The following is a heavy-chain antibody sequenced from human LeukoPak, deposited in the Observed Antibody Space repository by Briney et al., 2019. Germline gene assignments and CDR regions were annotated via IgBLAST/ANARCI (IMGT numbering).Heavy chain of an antibody. Sequence: SQTLSLTCTVSGGSISSGGYYWSWIRQPPGKGLEWIGYIYYSGSTNYNPSLKSRVTISVDTSKNQFSLKLSSVTAADTAVYYCARVRYSSSWYYYYGMDVWGQGTTVTVSS. V-gene: IGHV4-61*08. CDR1: GGSISSGGYY. CDR3: ARVRYSSSWYYYYGMDV. J-gene: IGHJ6*01. D-gene: IGHD6-13*01. CDR2: IYYSGST.